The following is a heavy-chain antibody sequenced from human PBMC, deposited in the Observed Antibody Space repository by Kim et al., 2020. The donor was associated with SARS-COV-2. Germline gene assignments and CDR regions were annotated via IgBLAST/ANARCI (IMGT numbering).Heavy chain of an antibody. V-gene: IGHV1-18*01. CDR2: ISAYNGNT. CDR1: GYTFTSYG. D-gene: IGHD3-22*01. CDR3: ARGLYDSRGYYSRFDP. Sequence: ASVKVSCKASGYTFTSYGISWVRQAPGQGLEWMGWISAYNGNTNYAQKLQGRVTMTTDTSTSTAYMELRSLRSEDTAVYYCARGLYDSRGYYSRFDPWGQGTLVTVSS. J-gene: IGHJ5*02.